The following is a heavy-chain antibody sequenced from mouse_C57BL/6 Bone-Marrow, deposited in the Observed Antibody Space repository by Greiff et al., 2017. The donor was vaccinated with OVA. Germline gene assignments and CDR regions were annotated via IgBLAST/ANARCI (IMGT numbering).Heavy chain of an antibody. CDR3: ARETLYYALAWVAY. Sequence: VQLQQPGAELVKPGASVKMSCKASGYTFTSYWITWVKQRPGQGLEWIGDIYPGSGSTNYNEKFKSKATLTVDTSSSTAYMQLSSLTSVDSAVYYCARETLYYALAWVAYWGQGTLVTVSA. V-gene: IGHV1-55*01. J-gene: IGHJ3*01. CDR2: IYPGSGST. D-gene: IGHD1-1*01. CDR1: GYTFTSYW.